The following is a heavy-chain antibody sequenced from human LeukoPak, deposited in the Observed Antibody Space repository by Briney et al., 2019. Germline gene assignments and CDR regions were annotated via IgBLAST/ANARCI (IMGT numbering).Heavy chain of an antibody. CDR3: ATHPPKLCTGGSCSDY. CDR2: IYYSGST. D-gene: IGHD2-15*01. J-gene: IGHJ4*02. CDR1: GGSISSYS. V-gene: IGHV4-59*01. Sequence: SETLSLTCTVSGGSISSYSWSWIRQPPGKGLEWVGYIYYSGSTNYNPPLKSRVTISIDTSKNQFSLKLSSVTAADTAVYYCATHPPKLCTGGSCSDYWGQGTLVTVSS.